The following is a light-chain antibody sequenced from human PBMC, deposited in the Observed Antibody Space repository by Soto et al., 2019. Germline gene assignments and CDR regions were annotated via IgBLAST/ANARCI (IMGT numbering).Light chain of an antibody. CDR2: NTN. Sequence: QAVVTQEPSFSVSPGGTVTLTCGLSSDSVSIRYYPSWYQQTPGQAPRTLIYNTNTRSSGVPDRFSGSILGNKAALTITGAQADDESDYYCVIYMPSGISIFGGGTKLTVL. J-gene: IGLJ2*01. CDR3: VIYMPSGISI. V-gene: IGLV8-61*01. CDR1: SDSVSIRYY.